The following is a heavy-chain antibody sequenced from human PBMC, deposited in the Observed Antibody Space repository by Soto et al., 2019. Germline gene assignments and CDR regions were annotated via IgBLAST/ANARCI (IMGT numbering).Heavy chain of an antibody. CDR3: AGGPYYFDY. Sequence: QVQLVESGGDVVQPGRSLRLSCAASGFTFSNYGMHWARQAPGKGLEWVAAILYDGSNKYYADSVKGRFPISRDNSKNTLYLQMNRLSAEDTAVYYCAGGPYYFDYCGQGPLVPVSS. CDR1: GFTFSNYG. CDR2: ILYDGSNK. V-gene: IGHV3-33*01. D-gene: IGHD1-26*01. J-gene: IGHJ4*02.